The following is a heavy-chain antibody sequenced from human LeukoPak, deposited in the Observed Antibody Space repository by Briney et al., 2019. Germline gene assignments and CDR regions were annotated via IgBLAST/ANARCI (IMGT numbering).Heavy chain of an antibody. V-gene: IGHV3-30*03. CDR1: GFTFSSYG. D-gene: IGHD2-15*01. CDR2: ISYDGSNK. Sequence: GRSLRLSCAASGFTFSSYGMHWVRQAPGKGLEWVAVISYDGSNKYYADSVKGRFTISRDNSKNTLYLQMNSLRAEDTAVYYCARELLPYYYYGMDVWGQGTTVTVSS. J-gene: IGHJ6*02. CDR3: ARELLPYYYYGMDV.